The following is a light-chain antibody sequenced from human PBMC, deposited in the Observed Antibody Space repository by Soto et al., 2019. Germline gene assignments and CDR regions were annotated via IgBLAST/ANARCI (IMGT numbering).Light chain of an antibody. J-gene: IGKJ5*01. CDR3: QQRRSWQVT. V-gene: IGKV3D-11*01. CDR1: QFLSSY. CDR2: GAS. Sequence: ELVLAQSPTTLSLSPGERATLSCRASQFLSSYLAWYQQKPGQAPRLLIYGASSRATGIPDRFSGSGSGTNFTLTISSLEPEDFAVYYCQQRRSWQVTFGQGTRLEIK.